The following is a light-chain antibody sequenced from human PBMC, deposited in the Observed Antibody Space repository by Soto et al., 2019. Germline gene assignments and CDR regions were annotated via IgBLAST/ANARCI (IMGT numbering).Light chain of an antibody. CDR2: YDD. V-gene: IGLV1-36*01. Sequence: QPVLTQPPSVSEAPRQRVTISCSGSSSNIGNNAVNWYQQLPGKAPKLLIYYDDLLPSGVSDRFSGSKSGTSASLAISGLQSEDGADYYCAAWDDSLNGVVLGGGTKLTVL. CDR1: SSNIGNNA. J-gene: IGLJ2*01. CDR3: AAWDDSLNGVV.